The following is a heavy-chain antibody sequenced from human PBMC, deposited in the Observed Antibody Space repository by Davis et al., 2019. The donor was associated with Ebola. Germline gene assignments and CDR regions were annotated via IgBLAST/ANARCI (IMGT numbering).Heavy chain of an antibody. Sequence: GGSLRLSCAASGFTFSSYWMSWVRQAPGKGLEWVANIKQDGSEKYYVDSVKGRFTISRDNAKNSLYLQMNSLRAEDTAVYYCARLNWYYGSGSYPADVWGQGTTVTVSS. CDR1: GFTFSSYW. CDR3: ARLNWYYGSGSYPADV. J-gene: IGHJ6*02. CDR2: IKQDGSEK. V-gene: IGHV3-7*03. D-gene: IGHD3-10*01.